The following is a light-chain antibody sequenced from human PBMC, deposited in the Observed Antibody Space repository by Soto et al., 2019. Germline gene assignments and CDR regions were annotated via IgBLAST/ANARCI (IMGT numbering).Light chain of an antibody. V-gene: IGKV1-39*01. CDR2: AAS. CDR1: QSISSY. Sequence: DIQMTQSPSSLSASVGDRVTITCRASQSISSYLNWYQQKPGKAPKLLIYAASSLQSGVPSRFRGSGSGTAFTLTISSLQPEDFETYYCQQSYSTPFTFGPGTKVDI. CDR3: QQSYSTPFT. J-gene: IGKJ3*01.